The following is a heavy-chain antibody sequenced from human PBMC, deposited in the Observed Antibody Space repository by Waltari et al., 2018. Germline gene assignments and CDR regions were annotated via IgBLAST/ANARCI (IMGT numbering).Heavy chain of an antibody. J-gene: IGHJ4*02. CDR1: GGSFSGYY. CDR3: ARKAWGSYSFDY. CDR2: INHSGST. D-gene: IGHD1-26*01. V-gene: IGHV4-34*01. Sequence: QVQLQQWGAGLLKPSETLSLTCAVYGGSFSGYYWSWIRQPPGKGLEWIGEINHSGSTNYNPSLKSRVTISVDTSKNQFSLKLSSVTAADTAVYYCARKAWGSYSFDYWGQGTLVTVSS.